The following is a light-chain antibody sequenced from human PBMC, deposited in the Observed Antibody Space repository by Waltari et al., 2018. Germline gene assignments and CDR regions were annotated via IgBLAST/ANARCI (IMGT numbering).Light chain of an antibody. V-gene: IGLV1-36*01. CDR1: SSNIGNTV. J-gene: IGLJ2*01. CDR3: AAWDDNLNAVV. CDR2: YDD. Sequence: QSVLTQTPSVSEAPRQRVTIPCSGSSSNIGNTVVPWYQQVPGEAPKLLIYYDDMLPSGVSDRFSGSRSGTSASLAISGLQSEDEADYYCAAWDDNLNAVVFGGGTKVTVL.